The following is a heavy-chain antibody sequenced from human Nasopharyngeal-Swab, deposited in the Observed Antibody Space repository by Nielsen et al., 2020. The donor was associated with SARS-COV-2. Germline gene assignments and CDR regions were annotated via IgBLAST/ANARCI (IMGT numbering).Heavy chain of an antibody. J-gene: IGHJ6*02. CDR3: ARGIAAAGTIPYYYYGMDV. V-gene: IGHV4-34*01. CDR2: INHSGST. Sequence: ESLKISCAASGFTFSSYSMNWVRQPPGKGLEWIGEINHSGSTNYNPSLKSRVTISVDTSKNQFSLKLSSVTAADTAVYYCARGIAAAGTIPYYYYGMDVWGQGTTVTVSS. CDR1: GFTFSSYS. D-gene: IGHD6-13*01.